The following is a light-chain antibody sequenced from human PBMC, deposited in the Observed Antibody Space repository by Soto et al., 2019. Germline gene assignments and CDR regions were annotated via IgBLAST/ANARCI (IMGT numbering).Light chain of an antibody. CDR2: EVT. CDR1: GSDIGAYNY. J-gene: IGLJ1*01. Sequence: QSALTQPASVSGFPGQSITISCTGTGSDIGAYNYVSWYQHHPGKAPKLLIHEVTNRPSAVSNRFSGSKSGNTASLTISGLQAEDEADYYCSSYTSSSTYVFGTGTKLTVL. CDR3: SSYTSSSTYV. V-gene: IGLV2-14*01.